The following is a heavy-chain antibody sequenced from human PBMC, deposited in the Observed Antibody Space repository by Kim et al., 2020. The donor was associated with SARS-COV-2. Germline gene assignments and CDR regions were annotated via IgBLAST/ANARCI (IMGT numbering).Heavy chain of an antibody. V-gene: IGHV4-31*03. CDR3: ARKELYDFWSGYYPVPYYFDY. D-gene: IGHD3-3*01. CDR1: GGSISSGGYY. CDR2: IYYSGST. Sequence: SETLSLTCTVSGGSISSGGYYWSWIRQHPGKGLEWIGYIYYSGSTYYNPSLKSRVTISVDTSKNQFSLKLSSVTAADTAVYYCARKELYDFWSGYYPVPYYFDYWGQGTLVTVSS. J-gene: IGHJ4*02.